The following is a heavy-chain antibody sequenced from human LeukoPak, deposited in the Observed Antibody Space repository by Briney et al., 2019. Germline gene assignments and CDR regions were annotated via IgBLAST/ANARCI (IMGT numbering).Heavy chain of an antibody. CDR1: GYTFTSYG. Sequence: ASVKVSCKASGYTFTSYGISWVRQAPGQGLEWMGWISAYNGNTNYAQKLQGRVTMTTDTSTSTAYMELRSLRSDDTAVYYCARIHYYDSSGYPGWWGQGTPVTVSS. J-gene: IGHJ4*02. D-gene: IGHD3-22*01. CDR2: ISAYNGNT. CDR3: ARIHYYDSSGYPGW. V-gene: IGHV1-18*01.